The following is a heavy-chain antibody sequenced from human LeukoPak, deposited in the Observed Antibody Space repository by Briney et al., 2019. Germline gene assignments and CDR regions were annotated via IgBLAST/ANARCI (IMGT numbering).Heavy chain of an antibody. Sequence: SETLSLPCTVSGISFSNYYWSWIRQPPGKGLEWIGYIYNSGNTNHSPSLKSRVTISLDTSENQFSLRLSSVTAADTAVYYCARLGDFHGSGSYFDFWGQGTLVTVSS. J-gene: IGHJ5*01. CDR3: ARLGDFHGSGSYFDF. CDR2: IYNSGNT. V-gene: IGHV4-59*08. D-gene: IGHD3-10*01. CDR1: GISFSNYY.